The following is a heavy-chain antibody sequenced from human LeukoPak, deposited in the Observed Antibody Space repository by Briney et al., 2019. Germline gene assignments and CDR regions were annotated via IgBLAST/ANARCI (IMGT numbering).Heavy chain of an antibody. J-gene: IGHJ4*02. V-gene: IGHV3-11*01. Sequence: PGGSLRLSCAASGFTFSDYYMSWIRQAPGKGLEWVSYISSSGSTICYADSVKGRFTISRDNAKNSLYLQMNSLRAEDTAVYYCAREAESSGYYYVGDYFDYWGQGTLVTVSS. CDR1: GFTFSDYY. D-gene: IGHD3-22*01. CDR3: AREAESSGYYYVGDYFDY. CDR2: ISSSGSTI.